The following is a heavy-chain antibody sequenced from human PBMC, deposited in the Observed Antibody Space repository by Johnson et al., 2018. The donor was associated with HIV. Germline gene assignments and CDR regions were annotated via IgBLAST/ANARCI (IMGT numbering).Heavy chain of an antibody. CDR3: AGLAVRGSAGAFDI. J-gene: IGHJ3*02. CDR2: ISYDGGTT. CDR1: GFSFSNYA. V-gene: IGHV3-30-3*01. Sequence: QEQLVESGGGLVQPGRSLRLSCAASGFSFSNYAIHWVRQAPGQGLECVAAISYDGGTTYYSDSVKGRFTISRDNSKNTLYLQLNSLRAEDTALYYCAGLAVRGSAGAFDIWGQGTLVTVSS. D-gene: IGHD3-10*01.